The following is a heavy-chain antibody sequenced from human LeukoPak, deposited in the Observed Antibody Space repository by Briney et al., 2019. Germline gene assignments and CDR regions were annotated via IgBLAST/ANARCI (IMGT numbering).Heavy chain of an antibody. CDR3: ARGSTWLWVVNWYFDL. D-gene: IGHD2-15*01. CDR1: GFTFSSYD. J-gene: IGHJ2*01. Sequence: GGSLRLSCAASGFTFSSYDMHWVRQATGKGLEWVSAIGTAGDPYYPGSVKGRFTISRENAKTSLYLQMNSLRAGDTAVYYCARGSTWLWVVNWYFDLWGRGTLVTVSS. V-gene: IGHV3-13*05. CDR2: IGTAGDP.